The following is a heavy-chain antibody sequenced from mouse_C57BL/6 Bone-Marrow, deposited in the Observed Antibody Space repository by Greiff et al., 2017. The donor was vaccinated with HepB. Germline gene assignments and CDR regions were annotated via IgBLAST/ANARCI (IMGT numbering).Heavy chain of an antibody. V-gene: IGHV1-81*01. CDR2: IYPRSGNT. CDR3: VRARIQYYIDY. Sequence: VQLQQSGAELARPGASVKLSCKASGYTFTSYGISWVKQRTGQGLEWIGEIYPRSGNTYYNEKFKGKATLTADKSSSTAYMELRGLTSEDSAVFFCVRARIQYYIDYWGQGTTLTVSS. CDR1: GYTFTSYG. J-gene: IGHJ2*01.